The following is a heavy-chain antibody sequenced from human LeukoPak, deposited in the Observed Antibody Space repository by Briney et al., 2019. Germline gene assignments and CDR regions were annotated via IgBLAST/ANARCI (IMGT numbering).Heavy chain of an antibody. V-gene: IGHV3-48*01. CDR1: GFTFSSYS. D-gene: IGHD3-10*01. CDR2: ISSGSSTI. Sequence: QPGGSLRLSCAAPGFTFSSYSMNWVRQAPGKGLEWVSYISSGSSTIYYADSVKGRFTISRDNAKNSLYLQMNSLRAEDTAVYYCARDRGAMDVWGKGTTVTVSS. J-gene: IGHJ6*04. CDR3: ARDRGAMDV.